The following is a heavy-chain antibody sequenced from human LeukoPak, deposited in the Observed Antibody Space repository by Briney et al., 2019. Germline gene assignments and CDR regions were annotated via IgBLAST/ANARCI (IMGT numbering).Heavy chain of an antibody. V-gene: IGHV1-3*01. D-gene: IGHD2-8*01. J-gene: IGHJ4*02. CDR3: ARGTNDYPRYFDY. Sequence: ASVKVSCKASGYTFTSYAMHWVRQAPGQRFEWMGWINAGNGNTKYSQKFQGRVTITRDTSASTAYMELSSLRSEDTAVYYCARGTNDYPRYFDYWGQGTLVTVSS. CDR2: INAGNGNT. CDR1: GYTFTSYA.